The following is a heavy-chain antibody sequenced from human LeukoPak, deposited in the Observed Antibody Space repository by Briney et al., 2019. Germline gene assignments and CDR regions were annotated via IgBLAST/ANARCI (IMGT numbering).Heavy chain of an antibody. CDR1: GFIFSTYS. Sequence: GGSLRLSCAASGFIFSTYSMNWVRQAPGKGLEWVSSISSSSTYIYYADSVKGRFTISRDNAKNSLYLQMNSLRAEDTAVYYCAELGITMIGGVWGKGTTVTISS. J-gene: IGHJ6*04. CDR3: AELGITMIGGV. CDR2: ISSSSTYI. D-gene: IGHD3-10*02. V-gene: IGHV3-21*01.